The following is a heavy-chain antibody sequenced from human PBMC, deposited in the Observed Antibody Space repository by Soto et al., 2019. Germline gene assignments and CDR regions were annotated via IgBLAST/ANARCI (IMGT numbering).Heavy chain of an antibody. Sequence: PGGSLRLSCAASGFPLDDYAMHWVRQPPGKGLEWVSGISWNSDTIGYADSVMGRFTISRDNAKNSLYLQMNSLRAEDTALYYYARAPPSGLRFLEYYMDVWGKGTTVTVSS. CDR2: ISWNSDTI. D-gene: IGHD3-3*01. CDR3: ARAPPSGLRFLEYYMDV. V-gene: IGHV3-9*01. J-gene: IGHJ6*03. CDR1: GFPLDDYA.